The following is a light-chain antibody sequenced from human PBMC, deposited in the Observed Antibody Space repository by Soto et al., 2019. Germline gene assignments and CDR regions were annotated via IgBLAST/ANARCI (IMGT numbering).Light chain of an antibody. CDR2: DAS. Sequence: IVLTQSPATLSLSPGERATPSCRASQSVSSYLAWYQQKPGQAPRLLIYDASNRATGIPARFSGSGSGTEFTLTISSLQPEDFATYYCQQANSFPPGTFGQGTKVDIK. CDR3: QQANSFPPGT. V-gene: IGKV3-11*01. CDR1: QSVSSY. J-gene: IGKJ1*01.